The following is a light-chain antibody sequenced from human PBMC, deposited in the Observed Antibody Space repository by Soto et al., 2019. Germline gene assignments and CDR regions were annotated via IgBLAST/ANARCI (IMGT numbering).Light chain of an antibody. Sequence: QSALTQPASVSGSPGQSITISCTGTSSDVGHYNYVSWYQHHPGKAPKLVIYDVTNRPSGVSNRFSGSKSGNTASLTISGRQAEDEADYYCSSYTGGSTLVVFGGGTKLTVL. CDR1: SSDVGHYNY. J-gene: IGLJ2*01. CDR2: DVT. CDR3: SSYTGGSTLVV. V-gene: IGLV2-14*03.